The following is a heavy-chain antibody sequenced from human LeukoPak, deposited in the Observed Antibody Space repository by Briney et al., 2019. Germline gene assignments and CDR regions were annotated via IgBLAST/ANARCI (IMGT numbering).Heavy chain of an antibody. D-gene: IGHD3-16*01. CDR2: ISYDGSNE. CDR1: GFTFSSYA. V-gene: IGHV3-30-3*01. CDR3: ARSDYVWGSYPS. J-gene: IGHJ4*02. Sequence: GRSLRLSCAASGFTFSSYAMHWVRQAPGKGLEWVAVISYDGSNEYYADSVKGRFTISRDNSKNTLYLQMNSLRAEDTAVYYCARSDYVWGSYPSWGQGTLVTVSS.